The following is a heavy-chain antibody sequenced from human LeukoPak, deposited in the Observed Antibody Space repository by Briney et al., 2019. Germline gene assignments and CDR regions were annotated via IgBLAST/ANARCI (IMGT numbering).Heavy chain of an antibody. Sequence: GGSLRLSCAASGFTFSSYWMSWVRQAPGKGLEWVAYLNQDGSGKYYVDSVKGRFTISRDNAKNSLYLQMNSLRAEDTAVYYCARSNFVGDLYYFDYWGQGTLVTVSS. CDR3: ARSNFVGDLYYFDY. D-gene: IGHD4-17*01. CDR2: LNQDGSGK. J-gene: IGHJ4*02. V-gene: IGHV3-7*01. CDR1: GFTFSSYW.